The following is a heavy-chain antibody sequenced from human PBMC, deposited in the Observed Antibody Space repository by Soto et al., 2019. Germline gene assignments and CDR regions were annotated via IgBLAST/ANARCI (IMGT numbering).Heavy chain of an antibody. D-gene: IGHD3-22*01. V-gene: IGHV3-23*01. Sequence: GGSLRLSCAASGFTFSSYAMSWVRQAPGKGLEWVSAISGSGGSTYYADPVKGRFTISRDNSKNTLYLQMNSLRAEDTAVYYCAKYYDSSGGVPRYFDYWGQGTLVTVSS. J-gene: IGHJ4*02. CDR1: GFTFSSYA. CDR3: AKYYDSSGGVPRYFDY. CDR2: ISGSGGST.